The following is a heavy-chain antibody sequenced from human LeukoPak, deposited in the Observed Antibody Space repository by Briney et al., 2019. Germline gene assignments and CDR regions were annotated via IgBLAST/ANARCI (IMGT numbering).Heavy chain of an antibody. CDR3: ARFGDERLAFDY. CDR2: IIPILGIA. J-gene: IGHJ4*02. D-gene: IGHD3-16*01. V-gene: IGHV1-69*02. CDR1: GGTFSSYT. Sequence: GASVKVSCKASGGTFSSYTISWVRQAPGQGLEWMGRIIPILGIANYAQKFQGRVTITADKSTSTAYMELRSLGSEDTAVYYCARFGDERLAFDYWGQGTLVTVSS.